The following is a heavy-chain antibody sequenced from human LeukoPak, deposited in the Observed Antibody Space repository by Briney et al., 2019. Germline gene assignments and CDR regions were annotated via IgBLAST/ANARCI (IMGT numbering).Heavy chain of an antibody. J-gene: IGHJ3*02. Sequence: PGRSLRLSCAASGFTFSSYDMNWVRQAPGKGLEWVSSTSSSSSYIYYADSVKGRFTISRDNANNSLYLQMNSLRAEDTAVYYCARGGSYLSAFDIWGQGTMVTVSS. D-gene: IGHD1-26*01. CDR1: GFTFSSYD. V-gene: IGHV3-21*04. CDR3: ARGGSYLSAFDI. CDR2: TSSSSSYI.